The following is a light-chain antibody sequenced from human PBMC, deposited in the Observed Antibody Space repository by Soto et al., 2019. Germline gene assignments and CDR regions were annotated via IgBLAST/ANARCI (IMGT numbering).Light chain of an antibody. J-gene: IGKJ1*01. CDR1: QSVSSSY. Sequence: DIVLTQSPVTLSLSPGDRATLSCRASQSVSSSYLAWYQQKPGQAPRLLIYGASSRATGIPDRFSGSGSGTDFTLTISRLEPEDFAVYYCQQYGSSPETFGQGTKVDIK. V-gene: IGKV3-20*01. CDR3: QQYGSSPET. CDR2: GAS.